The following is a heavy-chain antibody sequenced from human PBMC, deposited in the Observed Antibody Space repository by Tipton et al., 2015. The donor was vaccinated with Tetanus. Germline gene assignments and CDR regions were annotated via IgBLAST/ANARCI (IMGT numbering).Heavy chain of an antibody. D-gene: IGHD1-26*01. CDR1: GGSISSGGYY. Sequence: LVKPTQTLSLTCTVSGGSISSGGYYWSWIRQHPGKGLEWIGDIYYSGSTYYNPSLKSRVTISVDTAKNQCSLKLNSGTAADTAVYYCARDQARGARGWNYFDYWGQGTLVTVSS. J-gene: IGHJ4*02. CDR3: ARDQARGARGWNYFDY. CDR2: IYYSGST. V-gene: IGHV4-31*03.